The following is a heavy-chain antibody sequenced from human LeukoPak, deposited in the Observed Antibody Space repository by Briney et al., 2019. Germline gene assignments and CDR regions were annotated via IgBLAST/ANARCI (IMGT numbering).Heavy chain of an antibody. CDR2: ISYDGSNK. CDR1: GFTFSSYG. V-gene: IGHV3-30*18. CDR3: AKDHYYDFWSGYSYYFDY. D-gene: IGHD3-3*01. J-gene: IGHJ4*02. Sequence: PGGSLRLSCAASGFTFSSYGMHWVRQAPGKGLEWVAVISYDGSNKYYADSVKGRFTISRDNSKNTLYLQMNSLRAEDTAVYYCAKDHYYDFWSGYSYYFDYWGQGTLVTVSS.